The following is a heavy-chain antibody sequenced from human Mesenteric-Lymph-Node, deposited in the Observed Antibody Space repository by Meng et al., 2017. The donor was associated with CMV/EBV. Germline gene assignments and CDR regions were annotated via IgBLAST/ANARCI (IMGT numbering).Heavy chain of an antibody. CDR3: ARRYSSGYYEDY. CDR2: ISSNGGST. Sequence: GGSLRLSCAASGFTFSSYAMHWVRQAPGKGLEYVSAISSNGGSTYYADSVKGRFTISRDNSKNTLYLQMGSLRAEDMAVYYCARRYSSGYYEDYWGQGTLVTVSS. CDR1: GFTFSSYA. J-gene: IGHJ4*02. V-gene: IGHV3-64*02. D-gene: IGHD3-22*01.